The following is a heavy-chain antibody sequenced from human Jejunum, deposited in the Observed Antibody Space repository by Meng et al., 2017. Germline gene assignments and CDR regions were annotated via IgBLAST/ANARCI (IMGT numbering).Heavy chain of an antibody. Sequence: GGSLRLSCAASGFTIASSWMGWVRQAPGKGLEWVANLNPDGSDKYYMDSVKGRFTISRDNAKNSLYLQMNSLRAEDTAVYYCARDPGWGSVDYWGQGTRVTVSS. CDR2: LNPDGSDK. CDR3: ARDPGWGSVDY. CDR1: GFTIASSW. J-gene: IGHJ4*02. V-gene: IGHV3-7*01. D-gene: IGHD7-27*01.